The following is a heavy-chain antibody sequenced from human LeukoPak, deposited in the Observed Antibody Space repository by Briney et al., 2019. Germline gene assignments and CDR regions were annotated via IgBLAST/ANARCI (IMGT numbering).Heavy chain of an antibody. J-gene: IGHJ4*02. CDR2: ISWNSGSI. CDR1: GFTFDDYA. Sequence: GGSLRPSCAASGFTFDDYAMHWVRQAPGKGLEWVSGISWNSGSIGYADSVKGRFTISRDNAKNSLYLQMNSLRAEDTALYYCAKVILARSSTSWYSHWGQGTLVTVSS. V-gene: IGHV3-9*01. CDR3: AKVILARSSTSWYSH. D-gene: IGHD2-2*01.